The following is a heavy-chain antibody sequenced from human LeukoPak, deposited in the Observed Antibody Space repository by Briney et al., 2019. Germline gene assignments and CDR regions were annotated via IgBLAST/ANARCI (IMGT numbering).Heavy chain of an antibody. CDR2: ISGSGGST. CDR3: AKDSRRYCSGGSCYSDY. V-gene: IGHV3-23*01. D-gene: IGHD2-15*01. J-gene: IGHJ4*02. CDR1: GFTFSSYV. Sequence: GGSLRLSCAASGFTFSSYVMSWVRQAPGKGLEWVSAISGSGGSTYYADSVKGRFTISRDNSKNTLYLQMNSLRAEDTAVYYCAKDSRRYCSGGSCYSDYWGRGTLVTVSS.